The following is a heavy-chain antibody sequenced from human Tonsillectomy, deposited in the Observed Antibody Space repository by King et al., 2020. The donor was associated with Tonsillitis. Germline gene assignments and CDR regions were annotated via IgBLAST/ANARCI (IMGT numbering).Heavy chain of an antibody. CDR2: IYPGDSDT. CDR1: GYSFTSYW. CDR3: ARRRDRDYYYYYYGMDV. Sequence: LQLVQSGAEVKKPGESLKISCKASGYSFTSYWIGWVRQMPGKGLEWMGIIYPGDSDTRYGPSFQGQVTISADKSTSTAYLQWSSLKTSDTAMYYCARRRDRDYYYYYYGMDVWGQGTTVTVSS. J-gene: IGHJ6*02. V-gene: IGHV5-51*01. D-gene: IGHD3-10*01.